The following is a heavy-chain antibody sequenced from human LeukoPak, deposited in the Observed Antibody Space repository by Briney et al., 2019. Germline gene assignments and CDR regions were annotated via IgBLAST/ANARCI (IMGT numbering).Heavy chain of an antibody. CDR1: GFTFTTFT. D-gene: IGHD3-16*01. V-gene: IGHV3-23*01. CDR2: ISGSGDST. Sequence: AGYLRLYSAASGFTFTTFTMSCVRQAPGKVLECDSAISGSGDSTSHADAVKTRFTVTSNNSKDTLYLQVNSPSAEDTAVYYCGKEGLNDYVWGSYPHWGQGSLVTVSS. CDR3: GKEGLNDYVWGSYPH. J-gene: IGHJ4*02.